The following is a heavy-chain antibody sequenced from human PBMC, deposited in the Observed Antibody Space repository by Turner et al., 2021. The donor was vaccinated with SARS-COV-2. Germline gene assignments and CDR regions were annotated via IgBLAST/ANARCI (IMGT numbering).Heavy chain of an antibody. V-gene: IGHV4-39*01. CDR2: IYYCGSC. CDR3: ANSPPPNYDILTGQPVYYYAMDV. J-gene: IGHJ6*02. D-gene: IGHD3-9*01. Sequence: QLPLQESGPGLVKPSETLSLNCTVSGGFISSSSYYWGLIRQPPGMGLAWLGSIYYCGSCLNNPTLKRQVTKTFETSENQFTHKPSTGAAAETAGYFCANSPPPNYDILTGQPVYYYAMDVWGQGTTVTVSS. CDR1: GGFISSSSYY.